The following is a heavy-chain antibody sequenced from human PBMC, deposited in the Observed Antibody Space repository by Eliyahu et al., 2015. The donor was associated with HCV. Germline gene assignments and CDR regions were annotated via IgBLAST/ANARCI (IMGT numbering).Heavy chain of an antibody. Sequence: QVQLQQWGAGLLKPSETLSLPCAVYGGSLSGHNWSWIRQXPGKGLEWLGEIHHXGSTNSNPSLKSRVTISEDTSKNQFSLKVSSVTAADTAVYYCVSHHYGGWGQGTLVTVSS. V-gene: IGHV4-34*01. CDR2: IHHXGST. J-gene: IGHJ4*02. D-gene: IGHD4-17*01. CDR3: VSHHYGG. CDR1: GGSLSGHN.